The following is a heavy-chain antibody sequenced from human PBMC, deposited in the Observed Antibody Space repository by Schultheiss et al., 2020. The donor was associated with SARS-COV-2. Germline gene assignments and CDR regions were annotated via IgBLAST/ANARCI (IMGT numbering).Heavy chain of an antibody. CDR1: GGTFSSYA. V-gene: IGHV1-8*03. CDR3: ARGLRTSKRILMVYAFDY. D-gene: IGHD2-8*01. CDR2: MNPNSGNT. J-gene: IGHJ4*02. Sequence: ASVKVSCKASGGTFSSYAISWVRQAPGQGLEWMGWMNPNSGNTGYAQKFQGRVTITRNTSISTAYMELSSLRSEDTAVYYCARGLRTSKRILMVYAFDYWGQGTLVTVSS.